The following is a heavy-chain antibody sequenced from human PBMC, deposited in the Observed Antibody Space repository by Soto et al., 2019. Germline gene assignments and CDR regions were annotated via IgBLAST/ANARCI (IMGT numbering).Heavy chain of an antibody. V-gene: IGHV3-30-3*01. D-gene: IGHD5-18*01. CDR2: ISYDGSNK. CDR1: GFTFSSYA. J-gene: IGHJ4*02. CDR3: ARDSSIGYSYGYYFDY. Sequence: QVQLVESGGGVVQPGRSLRLSCAASGFTFSSYAMHWVRQAPGKGLELVAVISYDGSNKYYADSVKGRFTISRDNFKNTLYLQMKSLRAEDTAVYYCARDSSIGYSYGYYFDYWGQGTLVTVSS.